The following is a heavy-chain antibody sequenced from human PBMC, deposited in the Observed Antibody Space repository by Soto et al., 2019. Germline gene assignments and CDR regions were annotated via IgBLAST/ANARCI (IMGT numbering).Heavy chain of an antibody. CDR3: TRGGGVGFGDYTTGGMDV. D-gene: IGHD2-8*02. CDR1: GYTFTRYA. V-gene: IGHV1-3*01. CDR2: INAGNGNT. Sequence: VASVKVSCKASGYTFTRYAMHWVRQAPGQRLEWMGWINAGNGNTKYLQKFQGRVTITRDTSASTAYMELSSLRSEDTAVYYCTRGGGVGFGDYTTGGMDVWGQGTTVTVSS. J-gene: IGHJ6*02.